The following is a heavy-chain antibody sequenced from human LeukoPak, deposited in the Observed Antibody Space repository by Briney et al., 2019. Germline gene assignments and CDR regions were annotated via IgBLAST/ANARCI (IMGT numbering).Heavy chain of an antibody. Sequence: PGGSLRLSCEGSGFTFCDFGMNWVRQAPGKGLEWVSSIPFSGSSVFYADSLKGRITVSRDNAKNSLYLQMNSLRADDTAVYYCARSIAAAGDFDYWGQGTLVTVSS. D-gene: IGHD6-13*01. J-gene: IGHJ4*02. CDR3: ARSIAAAGDFDY. CDR2: IPFSGSSV. CDR1: GFTFCDFG. V-gene: IGHV3-21*01.